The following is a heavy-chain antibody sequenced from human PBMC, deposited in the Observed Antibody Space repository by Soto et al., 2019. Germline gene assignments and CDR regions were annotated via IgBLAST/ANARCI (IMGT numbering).Heavy chain of an antibody. V-gene: IGHV1-3*01. CDR2: INAGNDNT. D-gene: IGHD3-22*01. CDR3: ARTYYYDSSGQFDY. CDR1: GYTFTSYA. J-gene: IGHJ4*02. Sequence: ASVKVSCKASGYTFTSYAMHWVRQAPGQRLEWMGWINAGNDNTKYSQKFQGRVTITRDTSASTAYMELSSLRSEDTAVYYCARTYYYDSSGQFDYWGQGTLVTVSS.